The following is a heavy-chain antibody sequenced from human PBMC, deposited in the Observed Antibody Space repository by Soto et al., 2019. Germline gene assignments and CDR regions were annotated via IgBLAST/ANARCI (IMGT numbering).Heavy chain of an antibody. CDR2: IKQDESKK. CDR3: ARDVCPGSSFLYFDAFDI. V-gene: IGHV3-7*05. CDR1: GFTLGTYW. D-gene: IGHD3-10*01. J-gene: IGHJ3*02. Sequence: EAQLEESGEGLVQPGAALRLSCAASGFTLGTYWMTWVRQAPGKGLEWVANIKQDESKKSYLDSVRRRFTISRDNARNSLYLQMNRLRVEDTGLYYCARDVCPGSSFLYFDAFDICGQGTMFSGCS.